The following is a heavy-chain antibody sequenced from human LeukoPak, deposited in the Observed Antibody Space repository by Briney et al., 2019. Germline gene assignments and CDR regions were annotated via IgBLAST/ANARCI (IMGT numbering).Heavy chain of an antibody. CDR2: INHSGST. J-gene: IGHJ4*02. D-gene: IGHD2-15*01. Sequence: SETLSLTCTVSGDSISIYYWSWIRQPPGKGLEWIGEINHSGSTNYNPSLKSRVTISVDTSKNQFSLELRSVTAADTAVYYCARAHGDVVVVVPASKGAYYFDYWGQGTLVTVSS. CDR1: GDSISIYY. V-gene: IGHV4-34*01. CDR3: ARAHGDVVVVVPASKGAYYFDY.